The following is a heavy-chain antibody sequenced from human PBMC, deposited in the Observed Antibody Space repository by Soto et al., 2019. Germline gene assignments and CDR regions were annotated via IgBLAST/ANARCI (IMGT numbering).Heavy chain of an antibody. V-gene: IGHV1-8*01. CDR3: ASLGSGWYLF. CDR1: GYTFTSYD. Sequence: QVQLVQSGAEVKKPGASVKVSCKASGYTFTSYDINWVRQATGQGLEWMGWMNPNSGNTGYAQKFQGGVTMTRNTADSTANIMQSSLRSEDTAVYYCASLGSGWYLFWGEGTLGTVSS. D-gene: IGHD6-19*01. CDR2: MNPNSGNT. J-gene: IGHJ4*02.